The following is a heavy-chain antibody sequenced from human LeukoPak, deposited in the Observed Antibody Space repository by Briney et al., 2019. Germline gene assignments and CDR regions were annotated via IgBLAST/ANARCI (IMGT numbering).Heavy chain of an antibody. CDR2: IYYSGST. V-gene: IGHV4-30-4*08. CDR3: ARATGRPETYYDFWSGYHFDY. Sequence: SETLSLTCTVSGGSISSSSYYWGWIRQPPGKGLEWIGYIYYSGSTYYNPSLKSRVTISVDTSKNQFSLKLSSVTAADTAVYYCARATGRPETYYDFWSGYHFDYWGQGTLVTVSS. CDR1: GGSISSSSYY. D-gene: IGHD3-3*01. J-gene: IGHJ4*02.